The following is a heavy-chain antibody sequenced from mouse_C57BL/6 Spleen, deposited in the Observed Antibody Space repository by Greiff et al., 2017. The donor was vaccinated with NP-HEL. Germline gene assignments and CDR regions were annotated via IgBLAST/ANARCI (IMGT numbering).Heavy chain of an antibody. Sequence: VQLQQPGAELVKPGASVKLSCKASGYTFTSYWMHWVKQRPGQGLEWIGMIHPNSGSTNYNEKFKSNATLTVAKSSSTAYMQLSSLTAEDSAVYYCAGEGSGTWFAYWGQGTLVTVSA. CDR1: GYTFTSYW. V-gene: IGHV1-64*01. CDR2: IHPNSGST. J-gene: IGHJ3*01. CDR3: AGEGSGTWFAY. D-gene: IGHD3-3*01.